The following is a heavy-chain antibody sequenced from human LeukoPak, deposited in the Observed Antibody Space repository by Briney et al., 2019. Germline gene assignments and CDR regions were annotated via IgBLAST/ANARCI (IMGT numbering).Heavy chain of an antibody. J-gene: IGHJ4*02. CDR2: IYHTGST. D-gene: IGHD1-26*01. Sequence: KPSETLSLTCTVSGGSISSNTYYWAWIRQPPGKGLEWIGSIYHTGSTYYNPSLKSRVTISVDPSKNRFSLQLRSVTAADTAMYYCASPSKWELSDIDYWGQGTLVTVSS. CDR3: ASPSKWELSDIDY. V-gene: IGHV4-39*01. CDR1: GGSISSNTYY.